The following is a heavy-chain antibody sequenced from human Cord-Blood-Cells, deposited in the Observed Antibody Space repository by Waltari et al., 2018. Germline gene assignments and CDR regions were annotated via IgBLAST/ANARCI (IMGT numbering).Heavy chain of an antibody. V-gene: IGHV1-69*01. D-gene: IGHD7-27*01. Sequence: QVRLVPSGAGVKKPGSSATVSCKASGGTFSSYANSWVRQSPGQGLEWMGGIIPIFGTANYAQKFQGSITIPASESTSTAYMELSSLRSEDTAVYYCARDDERTGVYWYFDLWGRGTLVTVSS. CDR3: ARDDERTGVYWYFDL. CDR2: IIPIFGTA. CDR1: GGTFSSYA. J-gene: IGHJ2*01.